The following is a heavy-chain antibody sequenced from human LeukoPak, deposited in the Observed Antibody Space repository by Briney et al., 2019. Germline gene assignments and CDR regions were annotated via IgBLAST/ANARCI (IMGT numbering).Heavy chain of an antibody. CDR1: RFTFSSHN. J-gene: IGHJ4*02. CDR3: AIDRGDFWTGYYTNYFDY. CDR2: ISDSSTTI. Sequence: GGSLRLSCAASRFTFSSHNMHWVRQAPGEGLGWVTYISDSSTTIYYADSVKGRFTISRDNARNSLYLQMNSLRAEDTAVYYCAIDRGDFWTGYYTNYFDYWGQGTLVTVSS. D-gene: IGHD3/OR15-3a*01. V-gene: IGHV3-48*01.